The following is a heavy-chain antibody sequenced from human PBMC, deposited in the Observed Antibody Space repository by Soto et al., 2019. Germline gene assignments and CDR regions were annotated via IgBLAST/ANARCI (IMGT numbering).Heavy chain of an antibody. CDR2: ISDSGDRT. V-gene: IGHV3-23*01. J-gene: IGHJ4*02. D-gene: IGHD6-19*01. Sequence: GGSLRLSCASSGFTLSMSAVNWVRQAPGKGLEWASYISDSGDRTYYADSVKGRFTISRDRSKNTVSLQMDSLRAEDTAVYYCANQLRGSGWYPLDSWGQATPVTVSS. CDR3: ANQLRGSGWYPLDS. CDR1: GFTLSMSA.